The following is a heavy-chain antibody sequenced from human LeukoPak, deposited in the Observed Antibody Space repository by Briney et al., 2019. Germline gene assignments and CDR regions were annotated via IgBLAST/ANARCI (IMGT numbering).Heavy chain of an antibody. V-gene: IGHV4-30-2*01. CDR2: IYHSGST. Sequence: SETLSLTCTVSGGSISSGGYYWSWIRQPPGKGLEWIGYIYHSGSTYYNPSLKSRVTISVDRSKNRFSLKLSSVTAADTAVYYCARGRAIFGVVTWGQGTLVTVSS. CDR3: ARGRAIFGVVT. CDR1: GGSISSGGYY. D-gene: IGHD3-3*01. J-gene: IGHJ4*02.